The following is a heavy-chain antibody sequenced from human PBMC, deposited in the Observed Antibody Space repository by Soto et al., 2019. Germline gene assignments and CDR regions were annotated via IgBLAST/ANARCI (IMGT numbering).Heavy chain of an antibody. D-gene: IGHD3-16*01. J-gene: IGHJ5*02. V-gene: IGHV1-3*01. CDR3: ARGYGGPIGWFDP. CDR2: INAGNGNT. Sequence: QVQLVQSGAEVKKPGASVKVSCKASGYTFTIYAMHWMRQAPGQRLEWMGWINAGNGNTKYSQKFQGRVTITRDTSASTAYMELSSLRSEDTAAYYCARGYGGPIGWFDPWGQGTLVTVSS. CDR1: GYTFTIYA.